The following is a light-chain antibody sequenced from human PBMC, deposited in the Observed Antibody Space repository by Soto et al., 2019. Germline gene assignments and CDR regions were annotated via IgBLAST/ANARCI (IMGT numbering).Light chain of an antibody. CDR2: EVS. CDR1: SSDVGGYNY. CDR3: SSYAGSPYYV. J-gene: IGLJ1*01. Sequence: QSALTQPPSASGSPGQSVTISCTGTSSDVGGYNYVSWYQQHPGKAPKLMIYEVSKRPSGVPDRFSGSKSGNTASLTVSGLQAEDEADYYCSSYAGSPYYVFGIGTELTVL. V-gene: IGLV2-8*01.